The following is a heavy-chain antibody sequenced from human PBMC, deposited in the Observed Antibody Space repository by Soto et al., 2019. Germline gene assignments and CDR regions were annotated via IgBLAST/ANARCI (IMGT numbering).Heavy chain of an antibody. CDR1: GFSLSTSGVG. V-gene: IGHV2-5*02. CDR3: APSPCSGGTCYLFDY. J-gene: IGHJ4*02. Sequence: QITLRESGPTLVKPTQTLTLTCTISGFSLSTSGVGVGWIRQPPGKSLEWLALIYWDDVQRYSPSLKTRLTIQKDTSRSQVVLTMTNMDPVDTATYYCAPSPCSGGTCYLFDYWGQGTLVTVSS. D-gene: IGHD2-15*01. CDR2: IYWDDVQ.